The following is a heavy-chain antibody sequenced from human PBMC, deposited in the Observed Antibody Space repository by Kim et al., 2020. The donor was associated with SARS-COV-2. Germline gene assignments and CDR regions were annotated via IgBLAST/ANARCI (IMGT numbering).Heavy chain of an antibody. CDR3: ARAGCIGSCYWFDP. J-gene: IGHJ5*02. Sequence: AVSVKSRITINPDTSKNQFSLQLNSVTPEDTAVYYCARAGCIGSCYWFDPWGQGTLVTVSS. D-gene: IGHD2-15*01. V-gene: IGHV6-1*01.